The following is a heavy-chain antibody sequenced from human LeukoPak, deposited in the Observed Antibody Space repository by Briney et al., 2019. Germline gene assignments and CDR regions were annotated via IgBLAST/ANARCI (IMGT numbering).Heavy chain of an antibody. D-gene: IGHD2-8*01. Sequence: GGSLRLSCAASGFTFSSYAMSWVRQAPGKGLEWVSAISGSGGSTYYADSVKGRFTISRDNSKNTLYLQMNSLRAEDTAVYYCAKAGVYYYYYYMDVWGKGTRSPSP. CDR1: GFTFSSYA. V-gene: IGHV3-23*01. CDR3: AKAGVYYYYYYMDV. J-gene: IGHJ6*03. CDR2: ISGSGGST.